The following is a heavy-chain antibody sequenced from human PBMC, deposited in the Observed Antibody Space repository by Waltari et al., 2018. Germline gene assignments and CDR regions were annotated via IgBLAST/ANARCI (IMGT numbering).Heavy chain of an antibody. CDR2: IYYSGST. CDR1: GGSLSSYY. CDR3: ARVSGGSQDY. V-gene: IGHV4-59*01. D-gene: IGHD1-26*01. Sequence: QVQLQESGPGLVKPSETLSLTCTVSGGSLSSYYWSWIRQPPGKGLEWIGYIYYSGSTNYNPSLKSRVTISVDTSKNQFSLKLSSVTAADTAVYYCARVSGGSQDYWGQGTLVTVSS. J-gene: IGHJ4*02.